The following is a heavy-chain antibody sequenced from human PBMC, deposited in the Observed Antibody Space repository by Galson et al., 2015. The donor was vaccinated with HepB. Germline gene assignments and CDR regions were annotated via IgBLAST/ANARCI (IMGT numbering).Heavy chain of an antibody. D-gene: IGHD2-2*01. CDR1: GGSISGYY. CDR3: ARYCSSIDCRPYGLDV. CDR2: IHYSEST. Sequence: SETLSLTCTVSGGSISGYYWNWIRQSPGKTLEWIGYIHYSESTIYNPSLQSRVTISVDASKNRFSLRLSSVTAADTAVYYCARYCSSIDCRPYGLDVWGQGTTVTVSS. J-gene: IGHJ6*02. V-gene: IGHV4-59*01.